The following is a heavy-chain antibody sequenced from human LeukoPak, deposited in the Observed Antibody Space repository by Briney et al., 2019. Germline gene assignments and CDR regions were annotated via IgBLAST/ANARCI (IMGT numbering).Heavy chain of an antibody. Sequence: GGSLRLSCAASGFTFGSYAMSWVRQAPGKGLDGVSAISGSCGGTYYADSVKGRFTISRDNSKNTLYLQMSSLRAEDTAVYYCAKDGGLLWFGELPRTFYYMDVWGKGTTVTVSS. CDR2: ISGSCGGT. CDR1: GFTFGSYA. J-gene: IGHJ6*03. CDR3: AKDGGLLWFGELPRTFYYMDV. D-gene: IGHD3-10*01. V-gene: IGHV3-23*01.